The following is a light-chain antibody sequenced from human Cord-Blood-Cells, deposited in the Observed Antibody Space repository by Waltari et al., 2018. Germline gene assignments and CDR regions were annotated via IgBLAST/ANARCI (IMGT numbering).Light chain of an antibody. CDR2: WAS. CDR1: QSVLYSSNNKNY. V-gene: IGKV4-1*01. Sequence: DIVMTQSPDSLAVSLGERATINCKSRQSVLYSSNNKNYLAWYQQKPGPPPKLLIYWASTRESGVPDRFSGSGSGTDFTLTISSLQAEDVAVYYCQQYYSTPQTFGQGTKVEIK. CDR3: QQYYSTPQT. J-gene: IGKJ1*01.